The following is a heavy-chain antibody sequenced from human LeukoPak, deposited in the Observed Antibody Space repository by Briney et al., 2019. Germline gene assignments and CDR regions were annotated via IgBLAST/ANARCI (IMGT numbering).Heavy chain of an antibody. D-gene: IGHD3-10*01. CDR3: ARSDGYGLVGI. CDR2: IYSSGST. V-gene: IGHV4-38-2*02. CDR1: GYSISSGYY. Sequence: SETLSLTCTVSGYSISSGYYWGWIRQPPGKTLEWIGSIYSSGSTYYNPSLKSRVIIIIDMPKNHFSLTLSSVTAADTAVYYCARSDGYGLVGIWGQGTMVTVSS. J-gene: IGHJ3*02.